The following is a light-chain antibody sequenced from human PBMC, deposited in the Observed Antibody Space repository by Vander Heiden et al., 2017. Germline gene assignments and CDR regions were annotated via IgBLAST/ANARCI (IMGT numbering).Light chain of an antibody. CDR3: NSRDSSGNREI. J-gene: IGLJ2*01. V-gene: IGLV3-19*01. CDR1: SLRRFY. Sequence: SSELTQDPAVSVALGQTVRITCQGDSLRRFYASWFQQKPGQAPILVIYDKNNRPSGIPDRFSGSRSGNTASLTITGAQAEDEADYYCNSRDSSGNREIFGGGTKLTVL. CDR2: DKN.